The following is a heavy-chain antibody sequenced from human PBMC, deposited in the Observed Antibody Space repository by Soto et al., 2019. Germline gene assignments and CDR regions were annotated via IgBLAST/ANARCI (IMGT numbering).Heavy chain of an antibody. CDR2: IYYSGST. D-gene: IGHD3-22*01. Sequence: SETLSLTCAVSDDSMSSGHYYWSWIRQPPGKGLEWIGYIYYSGSTYYNPSLKSRLTISVDKSKNQFSLKLSSVTAADTAFYYCARGSGSYPLPYFDYWGQKTLVTVPS. J-gene: IGHJ4*02. V-gene: IGHV4-30-4*01. CDR3: ARGSGSYPLPYFDY. CDR1: DDSMSSGHYY.